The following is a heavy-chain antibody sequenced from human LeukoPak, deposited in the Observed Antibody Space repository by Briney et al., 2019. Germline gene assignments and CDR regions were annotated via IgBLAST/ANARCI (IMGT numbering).Heavy chain of an antibody. J-gene: IGHJ3*02. CDR2: ISRSGSTI. V-gene: IGHV3-48*03. CDR3: ATLPGSYDSSGGDAFDI. Sequence: GGSLRLFCAASGFPLSSYEMNWVRQAPGKGLEGGSYISRSGSTIYYADSVKGRFTIPRDNAKNSLYLQMNSLRAEDTAVYYCATLPGSYDSSGGDAFDIWGQGTMVTVSS. D-gene: IGHD3-22*01. CDR1: GFPLSSYE.